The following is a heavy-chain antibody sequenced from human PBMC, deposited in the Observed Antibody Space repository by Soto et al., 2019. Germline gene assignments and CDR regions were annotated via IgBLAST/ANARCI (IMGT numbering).Heavy chain of an antibody. J-gene: IGHJ4*02. CDR3: SRDECSGGSCYSVGY. CDR2: IWYDGSNK. V-gene: IGHV3-33*01. CDR1: GFTFSRYG. D-gene: IGHD2-15*01. Sequence: QVQLVESGGGVVQTGRSLRLSCAASGFTFSRYGMHWVRQAPGKGLEWVAVIWYDGSNKYYADSVKGRFTISRDNSKNTLYLQMNSLRAQDTAVYYCSRDECSGGSCYSVGYWGQGTLVTVSS.